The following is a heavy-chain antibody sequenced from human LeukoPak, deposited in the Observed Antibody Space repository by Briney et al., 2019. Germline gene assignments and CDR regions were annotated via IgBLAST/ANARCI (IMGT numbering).Heavy chain of an antibody. CDR2: ISSSSSYI. Sequence: GGSLRLSCAASGFTFSSYSMNWVGQAPGKWMEWVSSISSSSSYIYYADSVKGRFTISRDNAKNSLYLQMNSLRAEETAVYYCARLTGYSSSSGYYYGMDLWGQGTTVTVSS. J-gene: IGHJ6*02. D-gene: IGHD6-6*01. V-gene: IGHV3-21*01. CDR1: GFTFSSYS. CDR3: ARLTGYSSSSGYYYGMDL.